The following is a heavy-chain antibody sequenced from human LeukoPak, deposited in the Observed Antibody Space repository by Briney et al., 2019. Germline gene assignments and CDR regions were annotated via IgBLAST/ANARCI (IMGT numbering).Heavy chain of an antibody. CDR2: ITSGSTYI. J-gene: IGHJ4*02. CDR3: ARGEEKATIKALDS. Sequence: GGSLRPSCAASGFTFSSYEMNWVRQAPGRGLEWVSAITSGSTYIYYADSMKGRFTISRDNAENSLYLQMHSLRVEDTAVYFCARGEEKATIKALDSWGQGTLVTVSS. V-gene: IGHV3-21*01. CDR1: GFTFSSYE. D-gene: IGHD5-24*01.